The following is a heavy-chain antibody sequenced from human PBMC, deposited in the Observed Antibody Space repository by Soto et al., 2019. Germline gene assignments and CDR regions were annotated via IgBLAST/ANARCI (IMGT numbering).Heavy chain of an antibody. D-gene: IGHD6-6*01. CDR2: IKSKTDGGTT. CDR1: GFTFSNAW. CDR3: TRLVVPAPPDV. V-gene: IGHV3-15*07. Sequence: GGSLRLSXAASGFTFSNAWMNWVRQAPGKGLEWVGRIKSKTDGGTTDYAAPVKGRFTISRDDSKNTLYLQMNSLKTEDTAVYYCTRLVVPAPPDVWGQGTTVTVSS. J-gene: IGHJ6*02.